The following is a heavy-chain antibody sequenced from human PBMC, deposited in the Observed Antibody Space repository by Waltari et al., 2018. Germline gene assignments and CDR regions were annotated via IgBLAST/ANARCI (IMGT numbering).Heavy chain of an antibody. V-gene: IGHV3-15*01. Sequence: EVQLVESGGGLVKPGGSLRLSCAASGFTFSNAWMSWVRQAPGKGLEWVGRIKSKTDGGTTDYAAPVKGRFTISRDDSKNTLYLQMNSLKTEDTAVYYCTTDYYDSSGYYIRDYYYYMDVWGKGTTVTVSS. CDR1: GFTFSNAW. CDR2: IKSKTDGGTT. D-gene: IGHD3-22*01. CDR3: TTDYYDSSGYYIRDYYYYMDV. J-gene: IGHJ6*03.